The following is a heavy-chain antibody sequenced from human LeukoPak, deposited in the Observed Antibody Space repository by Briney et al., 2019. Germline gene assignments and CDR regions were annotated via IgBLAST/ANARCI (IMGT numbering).Heavy chain of an antibody. CDR2: ISGSGGST. CDR1: GFTFNCA. D-gene: IGHD1-26*01. CDR3: AKGQSGTYPRVHFDY. J-gene: IGHJ4*02. V-gene: IGHV3-23*01. Sequence: PGGSLRLSCAASGFTFNCAMRGGRQAPGKGLEWVWVISGSGGSTYYPDYVTRRFTISRDNSKHTLYLQMTSLRAEDTAVYYCAKGQSGTYPRVHFDYWGQGTLVTVSS.